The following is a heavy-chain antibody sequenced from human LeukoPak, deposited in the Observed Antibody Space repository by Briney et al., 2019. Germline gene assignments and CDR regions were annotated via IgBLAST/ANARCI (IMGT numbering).Heavy chain of an antibody. Sequence: GGSLRLSCAASGFTFSSYAMHWVRQAPGKGLEWVAVTSYDGSNKYYADSVKGRFTISRDNAKNSPYLQMNSLRAEDAAVYYCARAGSHRNSGYDYWGQGTLVTVSS. V-gene: IGHV3-30-3*01. D-gene: IGHD5-12*01. J-gene: IGHJ4*02. CDR3: ARAGSHRNSGYDY. CDR1: GFTFSSYA. CDR2: TSYDGSNK.